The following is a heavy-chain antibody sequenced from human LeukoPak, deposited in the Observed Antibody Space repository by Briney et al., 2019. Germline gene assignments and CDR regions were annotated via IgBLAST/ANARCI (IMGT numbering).Heavy chain of an antibody. Sequence: SGTLSLTCAVYGGSFSGYYWSWIRQPPGKGLGWIGEINHSGSTNYNPSLKSRVTISVDTSKNQFSLKLSSVTAADTAVYYCARIHYGSGNDAFDIWGQGTMVTVSS. J-gene: IGHJ3*02. CDR2: INHSGST. CDR1: GGSFSGYY. D-gene: IGHD3-10*01. CDR3: ARIHYGSGNDAFDI. V-gene: IGHV4-34*01.